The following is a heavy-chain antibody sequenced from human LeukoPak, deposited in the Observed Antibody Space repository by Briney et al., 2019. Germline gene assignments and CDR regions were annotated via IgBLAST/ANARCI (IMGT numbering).Heavy chain of an antibody. Sequence: ASVKVSCKASGYTFTGYYVHWVRQAPGQGLEWMGWINPSSGGTNYAQKFQGRVTMTGDTSISTAYMELSRLSSDDTAVYYCATGSGSYDWFDPWGQGTLVTVSS. CDR2: INPSSGGT. CDR1: GYTFTGYY. J-gene: IGHJ5*02. CDR3: ATGSGSYDWFDP. D-gene: IGHD1-26*01. V-gene: IGHV1-2*02.